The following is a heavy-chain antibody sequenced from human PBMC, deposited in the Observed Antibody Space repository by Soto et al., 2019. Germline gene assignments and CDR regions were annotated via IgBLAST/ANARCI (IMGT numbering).Heavy chain of an antibody. CDR2: IIPIFGTA. J-gene: IGHJ3*02. D-gene: IGHD6-6*01. Sequence: VKVSCKASRGTFSSYAISWVRQAPGQGLEWMGGIIPIFGTANYAQKFQGRVTITADKSTSTAYMELSSLRSEDTAVYYCARAGRATKQLVLRLRGNAFDIWGQGTMVTVSS. CDR1: RGTFSSYA. CDR3: ARAGRATKQLVLRLRGNAFDI. V-gene: IGHV1-69*13.